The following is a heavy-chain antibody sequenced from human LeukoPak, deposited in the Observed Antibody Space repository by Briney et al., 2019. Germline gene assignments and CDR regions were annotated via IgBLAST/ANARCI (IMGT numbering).Heavy chain of an antibody. V-gene: IGHV3-74*01. CDR1: GFTFNTYW. CDR2: ISSDGSTT. CDR3: ARDFNLNYYDSSGYSDY. Sequence: PGGSLRLSCVASGFTFNTYWIHWVRQAPGKGLVWVSRISSDGSTTSSADSVKGRFTISRDNAKNTLSLQMSSLRAEDTAVYYCARDFNLNYYDSSGYSDYWGQGTLVTVSS. J-gene: IGHJ4*02. D-gene: IGHD3-22*01.